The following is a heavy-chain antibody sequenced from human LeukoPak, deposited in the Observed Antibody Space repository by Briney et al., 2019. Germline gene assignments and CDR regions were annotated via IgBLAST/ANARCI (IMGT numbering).Heavy chain of an antibody. CDR1: GGTFSSYA. D-gene: IGHD3-22*01. Sequence: ASVNVPCKASGGTFSSYAISWVRQAPGQGLEWMGGIIPVFGTANYAQKFQGRVTITADESTSTAYMELSSLRSEDTAVYYCARDRAQTYYYDSSGSTPTFDYWGQGTLVTVSS. J-gene: IGHJ4*02. CDR2: IIPVFGTA. CDR3: ARDRAQTYYYDSSGSTPTFDY. V-gene: IGHV1-69*13.